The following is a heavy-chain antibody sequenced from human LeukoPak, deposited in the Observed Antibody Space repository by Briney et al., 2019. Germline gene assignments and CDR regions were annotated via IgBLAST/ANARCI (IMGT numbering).Heavy chain of an antibody. D-gene: IGHD3-10*01. CDR3: ARGLIYYGSGSYYPPGDY. V-gene: IGHV4-59*12. Sequence: SETLSLTCTVSGGSISSYYWSWIRQSPGKGLEWIGYIDYSGSTNYNPSLKSRVTISVDTSKNQFSLKLRYVTAADTAVYYCARGLIYYGSGSYYPPGDYWGQGTLVTVSS. CDR2: IDYSGST. J-gene: IGHJ4*02. CDR1: GGSISSYY.